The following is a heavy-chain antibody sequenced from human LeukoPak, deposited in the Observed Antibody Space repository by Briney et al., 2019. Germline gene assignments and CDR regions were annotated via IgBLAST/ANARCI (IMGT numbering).Heavy chain of an antibody. Sequence: GGSLRLSCAASGFNFSDYYMSWIRQAPGKGLEWVSYISSSGSTIYYADSVKGRFAISRDNAKNSLYLQMNTLRAEDTAVYYCARDCSGGNCYRDPTFDYWGQGTLVTVSS. CDR2: ISSSGSTI. J-gene: IGHJ4*02. CDR1: GFNFSDYY. V-gene: IGHV3-11*04. D-gene: IGHD2-15*01. CDR3: ARDCSGGNCYRDPTFDY.